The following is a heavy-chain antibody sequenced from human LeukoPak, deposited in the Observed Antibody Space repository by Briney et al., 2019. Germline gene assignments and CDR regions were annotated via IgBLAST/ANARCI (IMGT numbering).Heavy chain of an antibody. D-gene: IGHD4-17*01. V-gene: IGHV3-74*01. CDR2: INSDGSST. CDR3: VGFNYRDYPRDY. J-gene: IGHJ4*02. Sequence: GGSLRLSCAASGFTFSTYWMHWVRQPPGKGLVWVSRINSDGSSTDYADSVKGRFTISRDNAKSTLYLQMNSLRAEDTAVYYCVGFNYRDYPRDYWGQGTLVTVSS. CDR1: GFTFSTYW.